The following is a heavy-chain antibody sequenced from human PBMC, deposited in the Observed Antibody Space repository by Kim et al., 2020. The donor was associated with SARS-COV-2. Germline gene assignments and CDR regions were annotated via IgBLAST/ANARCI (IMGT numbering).Heavy chain of an antibody. CDR3: AHSHLITMVREVIYAFDI. J-gene: IGHJ3*02. D-gene: IGHD3-10*01. CDR1: GFSLSTSGVG. V-gene: IGHV2-5*02. CDR2: IYWDDDK. Sequence: SGPTLVKPTQTLTLTCTFSGFSLSTSGVGVGWIRQPPGKALEWLALIYWDDDKRYSPSLKSRLTITKDTSKNQVVLTMTNMDPVDTATYYCAHSHLITMVREVIYAFDIWGQGTMVTVSS.